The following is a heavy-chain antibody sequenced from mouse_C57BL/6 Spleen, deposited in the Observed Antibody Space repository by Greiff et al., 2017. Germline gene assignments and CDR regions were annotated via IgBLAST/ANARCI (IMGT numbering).Heavy chain of an antibody. Sequence: VKLQESGPELVKPGASVKISCEASGYAFSSSWMNWVKQRPGKGLEWIGRIYPGDGDTNYNGKFKGKATLTADKSSSTAYMQLSSLTSEDSAVYFCARRGGRGWYFDVWGTGTTVTVSS. D-gene: IGHD3-3*01. CDR1: GYAFSSSW. V-gene: IGHV1-82*01. CDR2: IYPGDGDT. CDR3: ARRGGRGWYFDV. J-gene: IGHJ1*03.